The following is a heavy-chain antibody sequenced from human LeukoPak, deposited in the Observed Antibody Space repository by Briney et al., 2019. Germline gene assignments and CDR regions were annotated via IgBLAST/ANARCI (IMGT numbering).Heavy chain of an antibody. V-gene: IGHV3-15*01. CDR2: IKSTTDGATT. CDR1: GFTLSNAW. J-gene: IGHJ4*02. D-gene: IGHD3/OR15-3a*01. CDR3: TDFGY. Sequence: GGSLRLSCAASGFTLSNAWMGWVRQAPGKGLEWVGRIKSTTDGATTDYAAPVKGRFTISRDDSKNTLYLQMNSLKNEDTAVYHCTDFGYWGQGTLVTVSS.